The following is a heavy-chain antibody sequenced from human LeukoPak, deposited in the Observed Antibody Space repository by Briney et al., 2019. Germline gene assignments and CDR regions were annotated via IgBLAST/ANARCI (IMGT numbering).Heavy chain of an antibody. CDR3: ATEGQPLARNGAFDI. CDR2: IYTSGTT. V-gene: IGHV4-4*07. J-gene: IGHJ3*02. CDR1: EGSISSYY. D-gene: IGHD1-14*01. Sequence: SETLSLTCTVSEGSISSYYWSWFRQPAGKGLEWIGLIYTSGTTNYNPSLKSRVTMSVDTSKNQFSLNLISVTAADTVVYSCATEGQPLARNGAFDIWGQGTMVTVSS.